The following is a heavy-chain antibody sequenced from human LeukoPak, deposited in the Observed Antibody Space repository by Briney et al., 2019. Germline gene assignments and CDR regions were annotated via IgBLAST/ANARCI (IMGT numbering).Heavy chain of an antibody. CDR1: GFTFSSFA. J-gene: IGHJ4*02. CDR2: ISNDGNRE. CDR3: ARMVDAASSWHGAMSH. D-gene: IGHD2-8*01. V-gene: IGHV3-30*04. Sequence: GGSLRLSCAASGFTFSSFAMDWVRQAPGKGLEWVAVISNDGNREDYADSVKGRFTISRDNAKNTLYLQMNSLRVEDMAVYYCARMVDAASSWHGAMSHWGQGVLVTVSS.